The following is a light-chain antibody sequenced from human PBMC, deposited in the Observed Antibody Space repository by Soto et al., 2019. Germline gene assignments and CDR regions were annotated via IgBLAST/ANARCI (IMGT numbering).Light chain of an antibody. CDR1: QSVLLSSNNKNY. V-gene: IGKV4-1*01. J-gene: IGKJ3*01. Sequence: DIVMTQSPDSLAVSLGERATINCKSSQSVLLSSNNKNYLTWYQQKPGQPPKLLISWASTRESGVPDRFSGSGSGTDFTLTISSLQAEDVAVYYCQQYLSTPFTFGTGTKVDIK. CDR3: QQYLSTPFT. CDR2: WAS.